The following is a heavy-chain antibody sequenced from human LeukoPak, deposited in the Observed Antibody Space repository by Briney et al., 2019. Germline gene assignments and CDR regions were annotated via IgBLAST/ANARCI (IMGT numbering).Heavy chain of an antibody. CDR3: AKLAISDYSSSSLLDY. CDR2: ISWNSGSI. D-gene: IGHD6-6*01. V-gene: IGHV3-9*01. J-gene: IGHJ4*02. Sequence: GRSLRLSCAASGFTFDDYAMHWVRQAPGKGLEWVSGISWNSGSIGHADSVKGRFTISRDNAKNSLYLQMNSPRAEDTALYYCAKLAISDYSSSSLLDYWGQGTLVTVSS. CDR1: GFTFDDYA.